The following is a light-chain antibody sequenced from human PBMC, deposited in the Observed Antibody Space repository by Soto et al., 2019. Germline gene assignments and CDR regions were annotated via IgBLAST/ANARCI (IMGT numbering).Light chain of an antibody. CDR1: QSLVYSDGNTY. V-gene: IGKV2D-30*01. J-gene: IGKJ5*01. CDR3: MQVHTGLGT. Sequence: DVVMTQSPLSLPVTLGQPASISCRSSQSLVYSDGNTYLNWFQQRPGQSPRRLIYKVSKWDSGVPDRFSGSGSGTNLTLKFSRVAAEDVGFYYCMQVHTGLGTFGQGTRLEIK. CDR2: KVS.